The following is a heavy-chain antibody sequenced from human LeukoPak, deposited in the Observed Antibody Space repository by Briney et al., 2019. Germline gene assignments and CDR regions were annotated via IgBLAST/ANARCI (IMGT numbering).Heavy chain of an antibody. V-gene: IGHV3-23*01. Sequence: PGGSLRLSCAASGFTFSSYAMSWVRQAPGKGLEWVSAISGSGGSTYYADSVKGRFTISGDYSKNTLYLQMNSLRAEDTAVYYCAKETGLGYDFWSDLNWFDPWGQGTLVTVSS. CDR3: AKETGLGYDFWSDLNWFDP. J-gene: IGHJ5*02. D-gene: IGHD3-3*01. CDR1: GFTFSSYA. CDR2: ISGSGGST.